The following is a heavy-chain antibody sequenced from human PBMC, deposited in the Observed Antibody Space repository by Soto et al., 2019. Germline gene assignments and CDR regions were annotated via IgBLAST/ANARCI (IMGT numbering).Heavy chain of an antibody. CDR3: TRAYGAETFDF. Sequence: ASVKVSCKASGYTFNNYDIHWVRQAPGHGLEWMGWMNPNSGNTGYAQNFRGRVTMTQNTAIGTAYMELSSLRSDDTATYYCTRAYGAETFDFWGQGTRVTV. CDR2: MNPNSGNT. CDR1: GYTFNNYD. D-gene: IGHD3-10*01. V-gene: IGHV1-8*02. J-gene: IGHJ5*01.